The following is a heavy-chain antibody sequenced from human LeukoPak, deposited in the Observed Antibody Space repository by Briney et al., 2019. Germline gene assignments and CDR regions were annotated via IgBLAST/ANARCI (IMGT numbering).Heavy chain of an antibody. V-gene: IGHV3-20*04. Sequence: GGSLRLSCAASGFTFSSYAMSWVRQAPGKGLEWVSGLNWNSGGIVYADSVKGRFTISRDNAKNSLYLQMNSLRAEDTAAYYCVRDGGDFYGSGSYLAYWGQGTLVTVSS. D-gene: IGHD3-10*01. CDR2: LNWNSGGI. CDR1: GFTFSSYA. CDR3: VRDGGDFYGSGSYLAY. J-gene: IGHJ4*02.